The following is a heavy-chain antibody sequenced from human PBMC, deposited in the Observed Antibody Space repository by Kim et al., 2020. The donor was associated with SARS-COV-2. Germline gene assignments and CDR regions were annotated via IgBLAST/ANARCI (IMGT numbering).Heavy chain of an antibody. CDR1: GGSFSGYY. CDR3: SRGAPSNHWYFDL. CDR2: INHSGST. D-gene: IGHD4-4*01. Sequence: SETLSLTCAVYGGSFSGYYWSWIRQAPGKGLEWIGEINHSGSTNYNPSSKSRVTISVDTSKNKFSLLMRTVTAADTAVYYCSRGAPSNHWYFDLLGRGTL. J-gene: IGHJ2*01. V-gene: IGHV4-34*01.